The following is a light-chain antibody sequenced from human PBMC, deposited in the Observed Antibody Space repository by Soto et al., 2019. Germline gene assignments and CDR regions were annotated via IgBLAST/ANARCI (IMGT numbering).Light chain of an antibody. J-gene: IGKJ2*01. Sequence: DIQMTQSPSTLSASVGDRVTITCRASESINVWLAWYQQKPGKAPKLLIYKASTIQSGLPSRFSGSGSGTEFPLTCSSLHPDDFATYYCQQYHSSYTFGQGTKLEIK. CDR1: ESINVW. V-gene: IGKV1-5*03. CDR3: QQYHSSYT. CDR2: KAS.